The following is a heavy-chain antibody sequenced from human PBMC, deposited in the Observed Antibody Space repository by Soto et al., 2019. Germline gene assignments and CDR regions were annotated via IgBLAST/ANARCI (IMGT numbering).Heavy chain of an antibody. CDR2: IRRIAYGGTT. J-gene: IGHJ4*02. CDR1: GFNFAAYT. V-gene: IGHV3-49*04. CDR3: SRSLAIDFDS. Sequence: SLRLSCSASGFNFAAYTMSCVRLTTGKVLDWVGFIRRIAYGGTTDYAASVKGRFTISRDDYRKIVYLQMSRLKIEDTAVYYCSRSLAIDFDSWGQGTLVNVSS.